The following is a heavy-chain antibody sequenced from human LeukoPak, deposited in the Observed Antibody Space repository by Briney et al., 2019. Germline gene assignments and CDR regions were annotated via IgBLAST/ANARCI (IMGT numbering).Heavy chain of an antibody. V-gene: IGHV3-21*01. CDR3: ARDAMPFGSSWYIDY. Sequence: PGGSLRLSCAASGFTFSSYSMNWVRQAPGKGLEWVSSISSSSSYIYYADSVKGRFTISRDNAKNSLYLQMNSLRAEDTAVYYCARDAMPFGSSWYIDYWGQGTLVTVSS. CDR2: ISSSSSYI. CDR1: GFTFSSYS. J-gene: IGHJ4*02. D-gene: IGHD6-13*01.